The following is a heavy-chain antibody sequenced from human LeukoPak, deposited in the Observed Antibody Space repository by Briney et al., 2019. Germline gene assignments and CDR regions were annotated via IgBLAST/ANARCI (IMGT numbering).Heavy chain of an antibody. Sequence: GGSLRLSCAASGFTFNTYWMSWVRQAPGKGLEWVANIKEDGSEKYYVDSVKGRFTISRDNAKNSLYLQMNSLRAEDTAVYYCARAGYWGQGTLVTVSS. CDR2: IKEDGSEK. CDR3: ARAGY. V-gene: IGHV3-7*01. CDR1: GFTFNTYW. J-gene: IGHJ4*02.